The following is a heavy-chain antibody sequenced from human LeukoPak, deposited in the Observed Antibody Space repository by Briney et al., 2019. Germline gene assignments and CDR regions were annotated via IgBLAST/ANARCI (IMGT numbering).Heavy chain of an antibody. J-gene: IGHJ6*03. Sequence: ASVKVSCKASGGTFSSYAISWVRQAPGQGLEWVGGIIPIFGTANYAQKFQGRVTITADESTSTAYMELSSLRSEDTAVYYCASAYCSSTSCLNYYYYYMDVWGKGTTVTVSS. CDR1: GGTFSSYA. D-gene: IGHD2-2*01. V-gene: IGHV1-69*13. CDR3: ASAYCSSTSCLNYYYYYMDV. CDR2: IIPIFGTA.